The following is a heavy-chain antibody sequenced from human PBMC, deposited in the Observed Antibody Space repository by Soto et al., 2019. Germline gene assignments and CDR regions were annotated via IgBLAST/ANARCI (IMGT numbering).Heavy chain of an antibody. CDR3: SRTGYTYTSFDYFDY. D-gene: IGHD2-2*02. CDR1: GFTFSNYD. J-gene: IGHJ4*02. CDR2: ISYDGSNK. Sequence: GGSLRLSCAASGFTFSNYDMHWVRQAPDKGLEWVAIISYDGSNKYYADSVKGRFTISRGNSKNTLYLQMISLRAEDTAVYYCSRTGYTYTSFDYFDYWGLGTLVTVSS. V-gene: IGHV3-30*03.